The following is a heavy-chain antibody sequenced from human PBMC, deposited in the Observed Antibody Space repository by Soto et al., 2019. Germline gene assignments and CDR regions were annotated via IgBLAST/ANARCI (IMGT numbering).Heavy chain of an antibody. CDR1: GGSISSGDYY. D-gene: IGHD6-13*01. CDR3: ASDHSNPADYFEY. Sequence: PSETLSLTCTVSGGSISSGDYYWSWIRQPPGKGLEWIGYIYYSGRTDYNPSLKSRVIISIDTPKNQFSLNLNSVSAADTAVYYCASDHSNPADYFEYWGQGTLVTASS. V-gene: IGHV4-30-4*01. J-gene: IGHJ4*02. CDR2: IYYSGRT.